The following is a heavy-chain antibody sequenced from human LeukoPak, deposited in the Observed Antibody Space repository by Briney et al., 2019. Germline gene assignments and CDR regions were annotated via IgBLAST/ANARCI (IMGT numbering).Heavy chain of an antibody. CDR3: AKGGAVSSKSITLIRGTRRYYYYMDV. V-gene: IGHV3-23*01. J-gene: IGHJ6*03. CDR1: GITFSSYG. D-gene: IGHD3-10*01. CDR2: ISSTGGTT. Sequence: GGSLRLSCAASGITFSSYGMSWVRQAPGKGLEWVSSISSTGGTTYYADSVKGRFTISRDNSKNTLYLQMNSLRAEDTAVYYCAKGGAVSSKSITLIRGTRRYYYYMDVWGKGTTVTISS.